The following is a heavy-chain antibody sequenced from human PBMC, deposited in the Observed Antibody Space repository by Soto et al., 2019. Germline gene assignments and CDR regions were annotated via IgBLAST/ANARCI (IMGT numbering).Heavy chain of an antibody. CDR1: GFTFSSYG. CDR3: AKQYSNYLSWFDP. Sequence: QVQLVESGGGVVQPGRSLRLSCAASGFTFSSYGMHWVRQAPGKGLEWVAVISYDGSNKYYADSVKGRFTISRDNSKNTLYLQMNSLRAEDTAVYYCAKQYSNYLSWFDPWGQGTLVTVSS. D-gene: IGHD4-4*01. J-gene: IGHJ5*02. CDR2: ISYDGSNK. V-gene: IGHV3-30*18.